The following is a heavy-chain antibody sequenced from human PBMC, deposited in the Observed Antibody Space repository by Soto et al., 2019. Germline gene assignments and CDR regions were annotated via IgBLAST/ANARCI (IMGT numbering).Heavy chain of an antibody. CDR3: ARDQLSSGLYVWFDP. Sequence: PSATLSLTCTVSGGSISSGGYYWSWIRQPPGKGLEWIGYIYYDGSTSYNPSLRSRVTISVDTSKNQFSLILSSVTSADTAVYYCARDQLSSGLYVWFDPWGQGTLVTVSS. CDR1: GGSISSGGYY. J-gene: IGHJ5*02. D-gene: IGHD6-25*01. CDR2: IYYDGST. V-gene: IGHV4-61*08.